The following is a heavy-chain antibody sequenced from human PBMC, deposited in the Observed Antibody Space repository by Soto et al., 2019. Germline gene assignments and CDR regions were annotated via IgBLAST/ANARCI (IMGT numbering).Heavy chain of an antibody. D-gene: IGHD6-19*01. Sequence: SVKVSCKASGGTFSSYTISWVRQAPGQGLEWMGRIIPILGIANYAQKFQGRVTITADKSTSTAYMELSSLRSEDTAVYYCARSYSSGWYYFDYWGQGTLVTVSS. CDR2: IIPILGIA. CDR3: ARSYSSGWYYFDY. J-gene: IGHJ4*02. V-gene: IGHV1-69*02. CDR1: GGTFSSYT.